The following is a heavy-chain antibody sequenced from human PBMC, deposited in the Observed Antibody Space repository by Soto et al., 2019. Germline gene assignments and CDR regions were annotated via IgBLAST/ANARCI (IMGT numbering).Heavy chain of an antibody. D-gene: IGHD3-10*01. CDR3: ARGVYGSGNYYTGPSAFDI. Sequence: QVQLEQSGAEVKKPGSSVKISCKASGGTLSDHGVSWLRQAPGQGLEWVGGTIPVFNTAKYAPKFQGRVTMASDKSTNIAYLELGSLRSDATAFYYCARGVYGSGNYYTGPSAFDIWGQGTLVIVSS. V-gene: IGHV1-69*06. CDR1: GGTLSDHG. CDR2: TIPVFNTA. J-gene: IGHJ3*02.